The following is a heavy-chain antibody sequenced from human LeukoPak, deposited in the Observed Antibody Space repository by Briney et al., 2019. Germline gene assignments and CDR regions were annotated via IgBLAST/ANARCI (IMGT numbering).Heavy chain of an antibody. J-gene: IGHJ5*02. Sequence: SETLSLTCTVSGDSIRSDYWSWIRHPPGKGLEWIGYTFHSGSTRYNPSLQSRVTISVDTSKNQFSLKLSSVTAADTAVYYCARLLGYNWNDGWFDPWGQGTLVSVSS. V-gene: IGHV4-59*08. CDR3: ARLLGYNWNDGWFDP. D-gene: IGHD1-1*01. CDR1: GDSIRSDY. CDR2: TFHSGST.